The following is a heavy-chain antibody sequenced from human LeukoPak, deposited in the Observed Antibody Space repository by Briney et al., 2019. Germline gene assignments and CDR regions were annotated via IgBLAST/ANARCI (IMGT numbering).Heavy chain of an antibody. D-gene: IGHD3-10*01. CDR1: GYTFTSYG. Sequence: ASVKVSCKASGYTFTSYGISWVRQAPGQGLEWMGWISAYNGNTNYAQKLQGRVTVTTDTSTSTAYMELRSLRSDGTAVYYCARDRNYYGSGSYPHVFDYWGQGTLVTVSS. CDR3: ARDRNYYGSGSYPHVFDY. V-gene: IGHV1-18*01. CDR2: ISAYNGNT. J-gene: IGHJ4*02.